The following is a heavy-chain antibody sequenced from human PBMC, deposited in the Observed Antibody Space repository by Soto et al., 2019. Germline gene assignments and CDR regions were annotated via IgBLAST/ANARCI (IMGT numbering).Heavy chain of an antibody. CDR3: ARIPYCSGCTCYSGWYFYL. Sequence: EVQLVEAGGGLIQPGGSLRLSCAASGFTVSSHHMSWVRQAPGKGLEWVSGIQSGGTTYYADFGKGRFTISSDTSKNTLYIQMNSLRAEATAVYYCARIPYCSGCTCYSGWYFYLWGRGTLVTVSS. CDR2: IQSGGTT. V-gene: IGHV3-53*01. CDR1: GFTVSSHH. D-gene: IGHD2-15*01. J-gene: IGHJ2*01.